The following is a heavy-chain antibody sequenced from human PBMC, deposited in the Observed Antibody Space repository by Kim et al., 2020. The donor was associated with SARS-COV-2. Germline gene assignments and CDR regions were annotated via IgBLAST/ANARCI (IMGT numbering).Heavy chain of an antibody. CDR3: ARQSVMEYSSSPVWFDP. V-gene: IGHV5-51*01. D-gene: IGHD6-6*01. J-gene: IGHJ5*02. Sequence: GESLKISCKGSGYSFTSYWIGWVRQMPGKGLEWMGIIYPGDSDTRYSPSFQGQVTISADKSISTAYLQWSSLKASDTAMYYCARQSVMEYSSSPVWFDPWGQGTLVTVSS. CDR2: IYPGDSDT. CDR1: GYSFTSYW.